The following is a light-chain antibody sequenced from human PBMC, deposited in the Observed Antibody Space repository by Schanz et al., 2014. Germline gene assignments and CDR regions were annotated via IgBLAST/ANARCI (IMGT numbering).Light chain of an antibody. V-gene: IGLV4-69*01. Sequence: QLVLTQSPSASASLGASVKLTCTLSSGHSSYAIAWHQQQPEKGPRYLMDLNSDGSHTKGDGIPDRFSGSSSGAERYLTISSLQSEDEADYYCQTWGTAIQGYVVFGGGTKLTVL. CDR2: LNSDGSH. J-gene: IGLJ2*01. CDR1: SGHSSYA. CDR3: QTWGTAIQGYVV.